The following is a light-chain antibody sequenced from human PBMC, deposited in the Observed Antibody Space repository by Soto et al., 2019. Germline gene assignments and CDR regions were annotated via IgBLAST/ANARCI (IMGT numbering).Light chain of an antibody. J-gene: IGLJ2*01. CDR2: DVS. CDR1: SSDVGGYNY. CDR3: CSYAGSYVV. Sequence: QSALTQPRSVSGSPGQSVTISCTGTSSDVGGYNYVSWYQQHPGKAPKLMIYDVSKRPSGVPDRFSGSKSGNTASLTISGLQAEEAADYYCCSYAGSYVVFGGGTKLTVL. V-gene: IGLV2-11*01.